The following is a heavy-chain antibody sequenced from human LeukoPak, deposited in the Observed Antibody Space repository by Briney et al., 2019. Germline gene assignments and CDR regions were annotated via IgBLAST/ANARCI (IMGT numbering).Heavy chain of an antibody. CDR3: ARSDPGVTPGSY. CDR2: IWSDGTIE. Sequence: PGGSLRLSCAASGFTFSSYSINWVRQAPGKGLEWVAVIWSDGTIEYYADSVKGRFTISRDNSKNTVYLQMNSLRAEDTATYYCARSDPGVTPGSYWGRGTLVTVSS. D-gene: IGHD2-21*02. V-gene: IGHV3-33*08. CDR1: GFTFSSYS. J-gene: IGHJ4*02.